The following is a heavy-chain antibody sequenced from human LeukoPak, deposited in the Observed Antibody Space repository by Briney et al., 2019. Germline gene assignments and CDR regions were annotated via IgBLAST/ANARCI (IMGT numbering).Heavy chain of an antibody. J-gene: IGHJ6*03. CDR1: GGTFSSYA. CDR2: IIPIFGTA. Sequence: SVKVSCKASGGTFSSYAISWVRQAPGQGLEWMGGIIPIFGTANYAQKFQGRVTITTDESTSTAHMELSSLRSEDTAVYYCARHRAFWSGYFYYYYYMDVWGKGTTVTVSS. CDR3: ARHRAFWSGYFYYYYYMDV. D-gene: IGHD3-3*01. V-gene: IGHV1-69*05.